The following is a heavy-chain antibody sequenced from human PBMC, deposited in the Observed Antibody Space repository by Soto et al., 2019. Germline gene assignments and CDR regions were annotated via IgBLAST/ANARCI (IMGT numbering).Heavy chain of an antibody. CDR1: GYTFTGFY. J-gene: IGHJ4*02. CDR3: AISGGAPDTHRAFDY. Sequence: VASVKVSCKASGYTFTGFYMHWVRQAPGQGLEWMGRINPDSGDTDHAEKLQGRVTMTKDTATNTAYMELTGLTSDDTAVYYCAISGGAPDTHRAFDYWGQGTPVTVSS. V-gene: IGHV1-2*06. D-gene: IGHD1-26*01. CDR2: INPDSGDT.